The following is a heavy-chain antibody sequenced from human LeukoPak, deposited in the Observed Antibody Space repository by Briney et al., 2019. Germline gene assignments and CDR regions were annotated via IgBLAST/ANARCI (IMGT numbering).Heavy chain of an antibody. Sequence: AGGSLRLSCAASGFTFSSYAMHWVRQAPGKGLEWVAVISYDGSNKYYADSVKGRFTISRDNSKNTLYLQMNSLRAEDTAVYYCARDKRIQLWFSFDYWGQGTLVTVSS. V-gene: IGHV3-30-3*01. D-gene: IGHD5-18*01. CDR2: ISYDGSNK. J-gene: IGHJ4*02. CDR1: GFTFSSYA. CDR3: ARDKRIQLWFSFDY.